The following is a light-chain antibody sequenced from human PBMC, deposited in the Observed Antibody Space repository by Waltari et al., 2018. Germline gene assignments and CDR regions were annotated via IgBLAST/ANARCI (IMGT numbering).Light chain of an antibody. CDR2: WAS. V-gene: IGKV4-1*01. Sequence: DIVMIQSPDSLTVSLGERATFRCRSSQSVLSSSNNKNYLAWYQQKPGQPPKLLIYWASTRESGVPDRFSGSGSGTDFTLTISSLQAEDVAVYYCHQYSTNPKTFGQGTKVEIK. J-gene: IGKJ1*01. CDR1: QSVLSSSNNKNY. CDR3: HQYSTNPKT.